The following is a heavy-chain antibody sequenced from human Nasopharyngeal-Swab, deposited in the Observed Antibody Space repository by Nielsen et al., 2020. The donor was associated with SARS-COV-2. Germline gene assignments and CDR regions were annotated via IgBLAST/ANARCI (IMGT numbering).Heavy chain of an antibody. CDR3: ARGRRNGWGYFDY. J-gene: IGHJ4*02. CDR2: IIPILGIA. V-gene: IGHV1-69*04. Sequence: SVKVSCKASGGTFSSYAISWVRQAPGQGLEWMGRIIPILGIANYAQKFQGRVTITADKSTSTAYMELSSLRSEDTAVYYCARGRRNGWGYFDYWGQGTLVTVSS. D-gene: IGHD3-16*01. CDR1: GGTFSSYA.